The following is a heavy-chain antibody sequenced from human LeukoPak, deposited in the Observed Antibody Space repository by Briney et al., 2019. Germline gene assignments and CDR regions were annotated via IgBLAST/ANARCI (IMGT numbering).Heavy chain of an antibody. Sequence: SETLSLTCTVAGASIHSYYRSWIRQPPGKGLEWIGYISYSGSNYYDPSLKSRVTISLGTSKNQFSLRLTSVTAADTAMYYCARGRNVFDYWGQGTLVTVSS. CDR2: ISYSGSN. V-gene: IGHV4-59*01. CDR3: ARGRNVFDY. D-gene: IGHD1-1*01. CDR1: GASIHSYY. J-gene: IGHJ4*02.